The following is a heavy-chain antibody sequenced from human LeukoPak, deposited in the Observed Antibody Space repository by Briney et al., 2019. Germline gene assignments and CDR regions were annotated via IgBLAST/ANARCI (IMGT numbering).Heavy chain of an antibody. Sequence: NSGGSLRLSCAASGFTFSSYSMNWVRQAPGKGLEWVSSISSSSSYIYYADSVKGRFTISRDNAKNSLYLQMNSLRAEDTAVYYCARGSLCSGGSCYRNDAFDIWGQGTMVTVSS. CDR1: GFTFSSYS. CDR3: ARGSLCSGGSCYRNDAFDI. D-gene: IGHD2-15*01. J-gene: IGHJ3*02. V-gene: IGHV3-21*01. CDR2: ISSSSSYI.